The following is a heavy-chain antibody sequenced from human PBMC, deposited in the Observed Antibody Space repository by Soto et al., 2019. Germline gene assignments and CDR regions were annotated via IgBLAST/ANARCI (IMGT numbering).Heavy chain of an antibody. V-gene: IGHV3-7*01. CDR1: GFTFSSYC. Sequence: EVQLVESGGGLVQPGGSLRLSCAASGFTFSSYCMSWVRQAPGKGLEWVANIKQDGSEKYYVDSVKGRFTISRDNAKNSLYLQMNSLRADDTAVYYYAREYTAMVTGWGQGTLVTVSS. CDR2: IKQDGSEK. CDR3: AREYTAMVTG. D-gene: IGHD5-18*01. J-gene: IGHJ4*02.